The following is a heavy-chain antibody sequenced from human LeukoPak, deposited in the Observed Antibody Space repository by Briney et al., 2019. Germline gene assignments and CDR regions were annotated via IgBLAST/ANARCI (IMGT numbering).Heavy chain of an antibody. CDR2: IYYSGST. J-gene: IGHJ4*02. D-gene: IGHD2/OR15-2a*01. Sequence: KPSETLSLTCTVSSGSISDYYWSWIRQPPGKGLEWIGYIYYSGSTNYNPSLKSRVTILVDMSKNQFSLKMSSVTAADTAVYYCARELKVGNTGYYFDYWGQGTLVTVCS. CDR3: ARELKVGNTGYYFDY. CDR1: SGSISDYY. V-gene: IGHV4-59*01.